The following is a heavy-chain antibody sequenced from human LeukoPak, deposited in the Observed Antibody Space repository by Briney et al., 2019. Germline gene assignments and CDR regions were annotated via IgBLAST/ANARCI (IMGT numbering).Heavy chain of an antibody. CDR1: GFTFRSYS. D-gene: IGHD3-16*01. V-gene: IGHV3-21*01. CDR3: ARDLGDIVLEPPSIHFDL. J-gene: IGHJ2*01. CDR2: ISSRSSYI. Sequence: GGSLRLSCAASGFTFRSYSMNWVRQAPGKGLEWVASISSRSSYIYYEDSLKGRFTISRDNAKNSLYLQMTGLRVEDTAMYFCARDLGDIVLEPPSIHFDLWGRGTLVTVSS.